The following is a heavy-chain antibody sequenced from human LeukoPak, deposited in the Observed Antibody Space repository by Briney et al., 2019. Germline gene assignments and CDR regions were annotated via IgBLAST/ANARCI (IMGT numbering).Heavy chain of an antibody. Sequence: SETLSLTCTVSGGSISSYYWSWIRQPPGKGLEWIGYIYYSGSTNYNPSLKSRVTISVDTSKNQFSLKLSSVTAADTAVYYCARGRDSSGYFNYCYYGMDVWGQGTTVTVSS. V-gene: IGHV4-59*01. J-gene: IGHJ6*02. CDR3: ARGRDSSGYFNYCYYGMDV. CDR1: GGSISSYY. CDR2: IYYSGST. D-gene: IGHD3-22*01.